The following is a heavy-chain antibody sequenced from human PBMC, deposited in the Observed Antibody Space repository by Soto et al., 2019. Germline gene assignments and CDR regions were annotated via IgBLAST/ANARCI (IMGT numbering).Heavy chain of an antibody. CDR2: INPSGGST. CDR3: ARESTTYCGGDCYSFAYSMDV. Sequence: ASVKVSCKASGYTFTSYYMHWVRQAPGQGLEWMGIINPSGGSTSYAQKFQGRVTMTRDTSTSTVYMELSSLRSEDTAVYYCARESTTYCGGDCYSFAYSMDVWGQGTTVTVSS. CDR1: GYTFTSYY. V-gene: IGHV1-46*01. D-gene: IGHD2-21*02. J-gene: IGHJ6*02.